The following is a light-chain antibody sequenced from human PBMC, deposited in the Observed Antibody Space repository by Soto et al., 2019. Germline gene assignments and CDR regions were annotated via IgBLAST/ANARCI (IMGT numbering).Light chain of an antibody. Sequence: DIQMTQSPSSLSASVGDRISITCRASQSVSSYLNWYQQKPGKAPRLLIYAASHLQTGVPSRFRGTGSATHFTLTISMLQPEDFATYYCQQSYSAVTFGQGTRLEIK. CDR1: QSVSSY. J-gene: IGKJ5*01. V-gene: IGKV1-39*01. CDR3: QQSYSAVT. CDR2: AAS.